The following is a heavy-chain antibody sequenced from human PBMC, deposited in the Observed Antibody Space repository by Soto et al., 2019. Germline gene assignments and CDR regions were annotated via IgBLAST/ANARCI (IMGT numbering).Heavy chain of an antibody. CDR1: GGSINTFY. CDR3: AREGSYSAYNFAHGIQLWSFDF. Sequence: SETLSLTCTVSGGSINTFYWSWVRQPAGKGLEWIGRIFSSGSTSFNPSLESRVAMSVDTSKNHFSLNLSSVTAADMAVYYCAREGSYSAYNFAHGIQLWSFDFWGQGXLVTVSS. CDR2: IFSSGST. V-gene: IGHV4-4*07. D-gene: IGHD5-12*01. J-gene: IGHJ4*02.